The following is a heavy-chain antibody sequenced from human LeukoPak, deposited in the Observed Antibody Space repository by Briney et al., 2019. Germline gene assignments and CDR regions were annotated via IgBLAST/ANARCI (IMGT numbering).Heavy chain of an antibody. Sequence: GGSLRLSCAASGFTFGSYWMHWARQAPGKGLVWVSRINSDGSSTSYADSVKGRFTISRDNAKNTLYLQMNSLRAEDTAVYYCARGTGYNVFDYWGQGTLVTVSS. V-gene: IGHV3-74*01. D-gene: IGHD2-8*02. CDR1: GFTFGSYW. J-gene: IGHJ4*02. CDR2: INSDGSST. CDR3: ARGTGYNVFDY.